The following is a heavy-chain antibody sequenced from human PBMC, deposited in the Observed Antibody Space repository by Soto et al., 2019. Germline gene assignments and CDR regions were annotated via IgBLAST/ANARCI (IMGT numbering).Heavy chain of an antibody. CDR3: AIHRMHVDRTCYSGRRLLGR. Sequence: SVKVSCKASGGTFSSYAVSWVRQAPGQGLEWMGGIIPIFGTANYAQKFQGRVTITADESTSTAYMELNSLRSEATAVYYCAIHRMHVDRTCYSGRRLLGRCGQGRRVAVSS. V-gene: IGHV1-69*13. D-gene: IGHD2-15*01. CDR1: GGTFSSYA. CDR2: IIPIFGTA. J-gene: IGHJ5*02.